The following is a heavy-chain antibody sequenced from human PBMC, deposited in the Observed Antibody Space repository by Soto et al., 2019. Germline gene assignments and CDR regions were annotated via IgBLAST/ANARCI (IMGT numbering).Heavy chain of an antibody. CDR2: IIPIFDTT. V-gene: IGHV1-69*05. J-gene: IGHJ4*02. Sequence: KVSCKASGGTFTTYAFTWVRQAPGQGLEWMGGIIPIFDTTNYAQKLQGRVTMTTDTSTSTAYMELRSLRSDDTAVYYCARVAQWLVVQVDYWGQGTLVTVSS. D-gene: IGHD6-19*01. CDR3: ARVAQWLVVQVDY. CDR1: GGTFTTYA.